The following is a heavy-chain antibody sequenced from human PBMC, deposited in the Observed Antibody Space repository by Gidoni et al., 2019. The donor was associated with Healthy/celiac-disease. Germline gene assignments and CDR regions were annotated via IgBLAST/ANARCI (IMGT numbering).Heavy chain of an antibody. V-gene: IGHV1-69*01. Sequence: QVQLVQSGAEVKKPGSSVKVSCKASGGTFSSYAISWVRQAPGQGLEWMGGIIPIFGTANYAQKFQGRVTITADESTSTAYMVLSSLRSEDTAVYYCARDLGREYDFWSGTTNWFDPWGQGTLVTVSS. CDR3: ARDLGREYDFWSGTTNWFDP. D-gene: IGHD3-3*01. CDR1: GGTFSSYA. J-gene: IGHJ5*02. CDR2: IIPIFGTA.